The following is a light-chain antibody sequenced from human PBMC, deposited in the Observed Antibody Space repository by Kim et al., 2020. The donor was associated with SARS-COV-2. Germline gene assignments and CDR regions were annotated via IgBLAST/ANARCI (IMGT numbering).Light chain of an antibody. V-gene: IGLV3-1*01. CDR3: QAWDTTVV. Sequence: LGDKYVCWYQQKPGQSPVLVIYQDKNRPSGIPERFSGSNSGNTATLTISGTQAMDEADYYCQAWDTTVVFGGGTQLTFL. CDR2: QDK. CDR1: LGDKY. J-gene: IGLJ2*01.